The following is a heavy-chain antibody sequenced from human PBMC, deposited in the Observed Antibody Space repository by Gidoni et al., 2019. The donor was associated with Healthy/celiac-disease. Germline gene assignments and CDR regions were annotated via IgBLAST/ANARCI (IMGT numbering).Heavy chain of an antibody. CDR1: GCSISSGSYY. CDR3: ARTIFGVVYGGGMDV. Sequence: QVQLQESGPGLVKPSQTLSLTCPVPGCSISSGSYYWSWFRQPAGKGLEWIGRIYTSGSTNYNPSLKSRVTMSVDTSKNQFSLKLSSVTAADTAVYYCARTIFGVVYGGGMDVWGQGTTVTVSS. D-gene: IGHD3-3*01. CDR2: IYTSGST. V-gene: IGHV4-61*02. J-gene: IGHJ6*02.